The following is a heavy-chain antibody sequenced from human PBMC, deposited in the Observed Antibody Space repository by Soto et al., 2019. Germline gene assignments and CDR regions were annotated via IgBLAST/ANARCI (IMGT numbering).Heavy chain of an antibody. V-gene: IGHV1-69*06. CDR3: ARGVRGQQLAYDAFDI. CDR1: GGTFSSYA. D-gene: IGHD6-13*01. J-gene: IGHJ3*02. Sequence: SVKVSCKASGGTFSSYAISWVRQAPGQGLEWMGGIIPIFGTANYAQKFQGRVTITADKSTSTAYMELSSLRSEDTAVYYCARGVRGQQLAYDAFDIWGQGTMVTVSS. CDR2: IIPIFGTA.